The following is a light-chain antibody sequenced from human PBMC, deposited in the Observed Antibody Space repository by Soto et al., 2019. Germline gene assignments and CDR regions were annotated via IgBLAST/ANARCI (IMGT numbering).Light chain of an antibody. Sequence: IQRTHTPSTLSASIGDRVSVTCRASQSISSWLAWYQQKPGKAPKLLIYKASTLKSGVPSRFSGSGSGKDFPLTISSLNPNIFETNYSKNYNSYSEAFGQGTK. J-gene: IGKJ1*01. V-gene: IGKV1-5*03. CDR1: QSISSW. CDR2: KAS. CDR3: KNYNSYSEA.